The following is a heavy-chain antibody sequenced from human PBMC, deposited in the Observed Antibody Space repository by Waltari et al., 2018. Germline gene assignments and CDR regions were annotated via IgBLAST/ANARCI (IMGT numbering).Heavy chain of an antibody. CDR1: GYTFTGYY. CDR2: INPNSGGT. D-gene: IGHD6-13*01. CDR3: ARQDNIAAAVDAFDI. Sequence: QVQLVQSGAEVKKPGASVKVSCKASGYTFTGYYMHWVRPAPGQGLEWMGWINPNSGGTNYAQKFQGRVTMTRDTSISTAYLQWSSLKASDTAMYYCARQDNIAAAVDAFDIWGQGTMVTVSS. J-gene: IGHJ3*02. V-gene: IGHV1-2*02.